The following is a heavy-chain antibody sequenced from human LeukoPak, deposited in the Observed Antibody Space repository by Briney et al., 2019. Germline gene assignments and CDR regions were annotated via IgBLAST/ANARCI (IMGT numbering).Heavy chain of an antibody. V-gene: IGHV3-21*01. J-gene: IGHJ3*02. D-gene: IGHD3-10*01. CDR2: ISSSSSYI. Sequence: GGSLRLSCAASGFTFSSYSMNWVRQAPGKGLEWVSSISSSSSYIYYADLVKGRFTISRDNAKNSLYLQMNSLRAEDTAVYYCARDLWRNAFDIWGQGTMVTVSS. CDR1: GFTFSSYS. CDR3: ARDLWRNAFDI.